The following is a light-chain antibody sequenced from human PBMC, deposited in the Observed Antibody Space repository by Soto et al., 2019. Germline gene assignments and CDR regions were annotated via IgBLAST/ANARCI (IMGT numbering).Light chain of an antibody. Sequence: QLVLTQSPSASASLGASVKLTCTLSSGHSSYAIAWHQQQPEKGPRYLMKLNSDGSHSNGDGIPDRFSGSSSGAERYLTISSLQSEDEADYYGQTWGTGIHVVFGGGTKVTVL. CDR3: QTWGTGIHVV. J-gene: IGLJ2*01. CDR1: SGHSSYA. CDR2: LNSDGSH. V-gene: IGLV4-69*01.